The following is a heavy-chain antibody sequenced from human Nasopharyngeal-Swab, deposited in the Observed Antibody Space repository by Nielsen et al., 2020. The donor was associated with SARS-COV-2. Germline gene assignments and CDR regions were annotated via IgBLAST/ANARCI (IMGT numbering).Heavy chain of an antibody. V-gene: IGHV2-70*11. CDR3: ARTRFTVTDYYYYMDV. Sequence: SGPTLVKPTQTLTLTCTFSGFSLSTSGMCVSWIRQPPGKALEWLARIDWDDDKYYSTSLKTRLTISKDTSKNQVVLTLTNMDPVDTATYYCARTRFTVTDYYYYMDVWGKGTTVTVSS. D-gene: IGHD4-11*01. CDR1: GFSLSTSGMC. CDR2: IDWDDDK. J-gene: IGHJ6*03.